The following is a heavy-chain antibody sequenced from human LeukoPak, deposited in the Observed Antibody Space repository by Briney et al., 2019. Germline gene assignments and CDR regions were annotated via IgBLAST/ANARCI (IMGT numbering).Heavy chain of an antibody. Sequence: PGGSLRLSCAASGFTFSNYNMNWVRQAPGKGLEWVSYISSSSSTIYYADSVKGRFTISRDNAKNSLYLQMNSLRVEDTAVYYCARDSPPWAVTTGYYYYYMDVWGKGTTVTVSS. CDR3: ARDSPPWAVTTGYYYYYMDV. J-gene: IGHJ6*03. D-gene: IGHD3-9*01. CDR1: GFTFSNYN. CDR2: ISSSSSTI. V-gene: IGHV3-48*01.